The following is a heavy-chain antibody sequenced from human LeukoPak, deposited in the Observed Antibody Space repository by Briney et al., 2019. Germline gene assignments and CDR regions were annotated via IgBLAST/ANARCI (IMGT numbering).Heavy chain of an antibody. CDR2: ISWNSGSI. D-gene: IGHD1-14*01. CDR1: GFTFDDYA. CDR3: AKHFLPGGYYFDY. V-gene: IGHV3-9*03. J-gene: IGHJ4*02. Sequence: PGGSLRLSCAASGFTFDDYAIHWVRQAPGKGLEWVSGISWNSGSIGYADSVKGRFTISRDNAKNSLYLQMNSLRAEDMASYYCAKHFLPGGYYFDYWGQGTLVTVSS.